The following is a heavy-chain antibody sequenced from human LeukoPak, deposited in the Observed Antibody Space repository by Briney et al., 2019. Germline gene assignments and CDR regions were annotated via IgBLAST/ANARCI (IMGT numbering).Heavy chain of an antibody. CDR3: ARVGPAAKGDY. V-gene: IGHV1-69*01. J-gene: IGHJ4*02. CDR1: GGTFSSYA. D-gene: IGHD2-2*01. Sequence: SVKVSCKASGGTFSSYANSWVRQAPGQGLEWTGGIIPIFGTANYAQKFQGRVTITADESTSTAYMELSSLRSEDTAVYYCARVGPAAKGDYWGQGTLVTVSS. CDR2: IIPIFGTA.